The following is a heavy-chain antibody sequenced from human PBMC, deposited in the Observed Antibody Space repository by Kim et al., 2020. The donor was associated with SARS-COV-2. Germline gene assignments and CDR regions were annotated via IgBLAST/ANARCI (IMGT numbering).Heavy chain of an antibody. J-gene: IGHJ1*01. Sequence: SETLSLTCTVSGGSVSSGYYYWSWIRQPPGKGLEWIGYLYYNGNTKYNPSIKSRVTMSDDSSKSQFSLKLSAVTAADTAIYYCARGDYDGIDRWGQGTLVTVSS. V-gene: IGHV4-61*01. D-gene: IGHD3-22*01. CDR2: LYYNGNT. CDR3: ARGDYDGIDR. CDR1: GGSVSSGYYY.